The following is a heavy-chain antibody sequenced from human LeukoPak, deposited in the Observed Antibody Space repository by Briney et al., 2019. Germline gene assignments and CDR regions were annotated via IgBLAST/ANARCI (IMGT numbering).Heavy chain of an antibody. CDR3: ARGAFQGSSWFDY. CDR1: GYTFTGYY. D-gene: IGHD6-13*01. Sequence: GASVKVSCKASGYTFTGYYMHWVRQAPGQGLEWMGWINPNSGGTNYAQNFQGRVTMTRDTSISTAYMELSRLRSDDTAVYYCARGAFQGSSWFDYWGQGTQVTVSS. J-gene: IGHJ4*02. V-gene: IGHV1-2*02. CDR2: INPNSGGT.